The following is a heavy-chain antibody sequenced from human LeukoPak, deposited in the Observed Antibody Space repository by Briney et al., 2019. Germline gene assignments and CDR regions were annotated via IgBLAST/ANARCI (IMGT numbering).Heavy chain of an antibody. Sequence: GGSLRLSCAASGFTFSSYWMSWVRQAPGKGLEWVANIKQDGCEKYYVDSVKGRFTISRDNAKNSLYLQMNSLRAEDTAVYYCARDSGPLYSGSYFDYWGQGTLVTVSS. J-gene: IGHJ4*02. D-gene: IGHD1-26*01. CDR2: IKQDGCEK. V-gene: IGHV3-7*05. CDR3: ARDSGPLYSGSYFDY. CDR1: GFTFSSYW.